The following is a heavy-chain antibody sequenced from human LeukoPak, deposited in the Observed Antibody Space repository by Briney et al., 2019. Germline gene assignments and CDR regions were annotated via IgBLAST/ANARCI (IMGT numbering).Heavy chain of an antibody. V-gene: IGHV1-2*02. J-gene: IGHJ4*02. D-gene: IGHD4-17*01. CDR1: GYTFTGYY. CDR2: INPNSGGT. Sequence: ASVKVSFKASGYTFTGYYIHWVRQAPGQGLEWMGWINPNSGGTNYAQKFQGRATMTRDTSISTAYMELSRLRSDDTAVYYCRTDRYGDYGDYIDYWGQGTLVTVSS. CDR3: RTDRYGDYGDYIDY.